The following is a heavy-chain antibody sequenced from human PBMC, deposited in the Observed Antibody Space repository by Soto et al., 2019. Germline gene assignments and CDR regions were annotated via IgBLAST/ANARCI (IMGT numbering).Heavy chain of an antibody. Sequence: EVQLLESGGGLVQPGGSRILSCAASGFTFRDYGMSWVRQAPGKGLEWVSGISGGATYYADSVKGRFVISRDDSKNTLYLEMDSLRVEDTAVYYCTKDSGWTSADWGQGTLVTVSS. CDR3: TKDSGWTSAD. CDR2: ISGGAT. J-gene: IGHJ4*02. CDR1: GFTFRDYG. V-gene: IGHV3-23*01. D-gene: IGHD3-10*01.